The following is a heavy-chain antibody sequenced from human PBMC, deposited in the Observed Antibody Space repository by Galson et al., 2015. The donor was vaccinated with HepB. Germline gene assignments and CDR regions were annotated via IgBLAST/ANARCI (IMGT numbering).Heavy chain of an antibody. J-gene: IGHJ4*02. CDR3: ARAQDDYGGNPFDY. CDR1: GYTFTSYG. CDR2: ISAYNGNT. D-gene: IGHD4-23*01. V-gene: IGHV1-18*04. Sequence: SVKVSCKASGYTFTSYGISWVRQAPGQGLEWMGWISAYNGNTNYAQKLQGRVTMTTDTSTSTAYVELRSLRSDDTAVYYCARAQDDYGGNPFDYWGQGTLVTVSS.